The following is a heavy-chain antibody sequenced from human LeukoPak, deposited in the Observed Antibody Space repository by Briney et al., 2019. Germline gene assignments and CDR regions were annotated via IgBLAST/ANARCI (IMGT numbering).Heavy chain of an antibody. CDR1: GFTFSSYS. CDR3: ASDVIVRGVIVWFDP. CDR2: ISSSSSYI. J-gene: IGHJ5*02. Sequence: PGGSLRLSCAASGFTFSSYSMNWVRQVPGKGLERVSSISSSSSYIYYADSVKGRFTISRDNAKNSLYLQMNSLRAEDTAVYYCASDVIVRGVIVWFDPWGQGTLVTVSS. D-gene: IGHD3-10*01. V-gene: IGHV3-21*01.